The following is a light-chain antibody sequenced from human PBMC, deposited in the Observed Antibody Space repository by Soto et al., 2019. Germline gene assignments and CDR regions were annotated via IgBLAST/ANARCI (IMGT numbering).Light chain of an antibody. CDR1: QSISSW. J-gene: IGKJ2*01. V-gene: IGKV1-5*01. CDR3: QQYNSYSQYT. CDR2: DAS. Sequence: DIQMTQSPSTLSASVGDRVTITCRASQSISSWLAWYQQKPGKAPKLLIYDASSLESGVPSRFSGSGSGTEFTLTISSLQPDGFATYYCQQYNSYSQYTFGQGTKLEIK.